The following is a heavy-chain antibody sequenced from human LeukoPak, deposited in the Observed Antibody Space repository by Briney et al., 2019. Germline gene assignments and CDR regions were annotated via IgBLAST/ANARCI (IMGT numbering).Heavy chain of an antibody. Sequence: GGSLRLSCAASGFNFSTYSMSWVRQAPGEGLEWVSSISRSSSYINYADSVRGRFTISRDNAKNSLYLQMNSLRPEDTAVYYCAGRGDGNLYYFDHWGQGTLVTASS. CDR2: ISRSSSYI. D-gene: IGHD5-24*01. V-gene: IGHV3-21*01. CDR3: AGRGDGNLYYFDH. J-gene: IGHJ4*02. CDR1: GFNFSTYS.